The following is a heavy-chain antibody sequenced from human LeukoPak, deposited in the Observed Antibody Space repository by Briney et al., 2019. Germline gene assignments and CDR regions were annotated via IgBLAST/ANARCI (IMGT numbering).Heavy chain of an antibody. J-gene: IGHJ4*02. D-gene: IGHD3-10*01. CDR1: GFTFSSYA. V-gene: IGHV3-23*01. CDR2: ISGSGGST. Sequence: PGGSLRLSCAVSGFTFSSYAMSWVRQAPGKGLEWVSAISGSGGSTYYADSVKGRFTISRDNSKNTLYLQMNSLRAEDTAVYYCAIQVAAITMVRGVSIWGQGTLVTVSS. CDR3: AIQVAAITMVRGVSI.